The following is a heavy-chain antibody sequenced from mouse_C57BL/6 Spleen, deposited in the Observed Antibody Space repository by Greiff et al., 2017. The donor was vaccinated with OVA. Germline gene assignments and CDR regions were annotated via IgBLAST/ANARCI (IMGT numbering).Heavy chain of an antibody. CDR3: AGITTVVAHWYFDV. V-gene: IGHV1-26*01. CDR2: INPNNGGT. CDR1: GYTFTDYY. Sequence: EVQLQHSGPELVKPGASVKISCKASGYTFTDYYMNWVKQSHGKSLEWIGDINPNNGGTSYNQKFKGKAKVTVNKSSSTAYMELRSLTSAVSAVYSCAGITTVVAHWYFDVWGTGTTVTVSS. J-gene: IGHJ1*03. D-gene: IGHD1-1*01.